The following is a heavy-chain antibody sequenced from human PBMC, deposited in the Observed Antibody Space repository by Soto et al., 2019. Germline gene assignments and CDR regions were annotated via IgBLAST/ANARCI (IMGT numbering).Heavy chain of an antibody. V-gene: IGHV3-21*01. J-gene: IGHJ3*02. D-gene: IGHD3-16*02. Sequence: SGGSLRLSCAASGFTFSSYAMHWVRQAPGKGLKWVAVITSSRINIYYADSVKGRFTISRDNAKNSLYLQMNSLRAEDTAVYYCARVWYDYVWGSYRNDAFDIWGQGTMVTVSS. CDR2: ITSSRINI. CDR3: ARVWYDYVWGSYRNDAFDI. CDR1: GFTFSSYA.